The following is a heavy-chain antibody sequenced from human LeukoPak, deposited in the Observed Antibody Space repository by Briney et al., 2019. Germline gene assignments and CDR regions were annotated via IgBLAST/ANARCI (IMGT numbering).Heavy chain of an antibody. CDR2: IHFDGSNE. J-gene: IGHJ5*02. CDR3: AKDGIMHSNGPPEFDP. Sequence: PGGSLRLSCVASGFIFRSYGIHWARQAPGKGLEWVTFIHFDGSNEYYADFVKGRFTISRDNSKNTAYLQMNSLRAEDTAVYYCAKDGIMHSNGPPEFDPWGQGTLVSVSS. V-gene: IGHV3-30*02. CDR1: GFIFRSYG. D-gene: IGHD3-16*01.